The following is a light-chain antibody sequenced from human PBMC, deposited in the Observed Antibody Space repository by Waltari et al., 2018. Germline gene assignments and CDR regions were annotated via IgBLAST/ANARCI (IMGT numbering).Light chain of an antibody. CDR1: QNIGSS. V-gene: IGKV1-39*01. CDR2: ATS. J-gene: IGKJ3*01. Sequence: DIQMTQSPSSLSASVGDRVTITCRASQNIGSSLNWYQHKPGTAPNLLIYATSSLQSGVSSRFSGSVSESGTDFTLTISSLHPEDFAIYYCHQSYSTPTFGPGTKVDIK. CDR3: HQSYSTPT.